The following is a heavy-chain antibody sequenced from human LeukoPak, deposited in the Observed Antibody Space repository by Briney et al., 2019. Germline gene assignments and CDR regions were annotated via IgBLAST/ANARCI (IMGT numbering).Heavy chain of an antibody. V-gene: IGHV4-61*10. J-gene: IGHJ4*02. CDR1: GYSISSGYY. Sequence: SETLSLTCAASGYSISSGYYWSWIRQPAGKGLEWIGYIYYSGSTNYNPSLKSRVTISVDTSKNQFSLKLSSVTAADTAVYYCARGSGWSAGVVDYWGQGTLVTVSS. CDR2: IYYSGST. D-gene: IGHD3-22*01. CDR3: ARGSGWSAGVVDY.